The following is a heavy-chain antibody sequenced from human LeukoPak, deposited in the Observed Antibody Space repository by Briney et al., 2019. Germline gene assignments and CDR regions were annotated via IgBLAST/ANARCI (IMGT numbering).Heavy chain of an antibody. J-gene: IGHJ6*03. D-gene: IGHD3-22*01. CDR2: MIPSRSS. CDR1: GLSFSNYY. V-gene: IGHV4-34*12. CDR3: ARGRQDVNMILVVMAGVSYYLDV. Sequence: SETLSLTCAASGLSFSNYYLTWIRQTPGKGLEWIGKMIPSRSSNYNPSLKSRVTISVDTSKNQFSLKLRSVTAADTAVYYCARGRQDVNMILVVMAGVSYYLDVWSKGTTVTVS.